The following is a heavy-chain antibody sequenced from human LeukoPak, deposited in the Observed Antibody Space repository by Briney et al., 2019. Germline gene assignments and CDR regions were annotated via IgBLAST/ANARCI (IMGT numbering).Heavy chain of an antibody. CDR3: ARGSIPPTD. Sequence: SETLSLTCTVSGGSLSNYYWSWIRQPAGKGLEWIGRIYASGSTNYNPSLTSRVTMSVDTSENQFSLRLSSVTAADTAVYYCARGSIPPTDWGQGTLVTVSS. V-gene: IGHV4-4*07. CDR1: GGSLSNYY. D-gene: IGHD1-14*01. CDR2: IYASGST. J-gene: IGHJ4*02.